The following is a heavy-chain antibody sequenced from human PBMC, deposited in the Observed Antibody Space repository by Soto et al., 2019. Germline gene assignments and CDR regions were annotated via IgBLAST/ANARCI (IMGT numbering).Heavy chain of an antibody. J-gene: IGHJ3*02. Sequence: PGGSLRLSCAASGFTFSSYSMNWVRQAPGKGLEWVSYISSSSSTIYYADSVKGRLTISRDNAKNSLYLQMNSLRDEDTAVYYCARDTETVLRFLEWLPNKNAFDIWGQGTMVTVSS. CDR2: ISSSSSTI. V-gene: IGHV3-48*02. D-gene: IGHD3-3*01. CDR3: ARDTETVLRFLEWLPNKNAFDI. CDR1: GFTFSSYS.